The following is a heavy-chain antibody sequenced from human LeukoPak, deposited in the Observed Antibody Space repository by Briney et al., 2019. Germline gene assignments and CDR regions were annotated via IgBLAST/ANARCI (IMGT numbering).Heavy chain of an antibody. CDR3: VRGDNAFDY. V-gene: IGHV3-74*01. Sequence: PGGSLRLSCSAYGFAFTNSWMHWVRQAPGKGLVWVSRINSDGDITNYANSVKGRFTISRDNAKNTLYLQMDSLRAEDTAVFYCVRGDNAFDYWGQGTLVTVSS. CDR2: INSDGDIT. CDR1: GFAFTNSW. D-gene: IGHD1-1*01. J-gene: IGHJ4*02.